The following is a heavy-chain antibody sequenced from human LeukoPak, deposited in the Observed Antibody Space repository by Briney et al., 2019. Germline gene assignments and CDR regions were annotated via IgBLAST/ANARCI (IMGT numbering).Heavy chain of an antibody. V-gene: IGHV4-61*02. Sequence: SETLSLTFTVSGGSISSGSYYWSWIRQPAGKGLEWIGRIYTSGSTNYNPSLKSRVTISVDTSKNQFSLKLSSVTAADTAVYYCAREEFEYSSSSLDVWGKGTTVTVSS. CDR3: AREEFEYSSSSLDV. J-gene: IGHJ6*04. CDR1: GGSISSGSYY. D-gene: IGHD6-6*01. CDR2: IYTSGST.